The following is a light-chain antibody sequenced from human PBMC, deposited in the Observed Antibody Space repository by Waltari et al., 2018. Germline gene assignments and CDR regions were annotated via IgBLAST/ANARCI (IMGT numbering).Light chain of an antibody. CDR3: QQYRNWPLYT. V-gene: IGKV3-15*01. CDR1: QSVSSN. Sequence: EIEMTQSPAALSVSPGERATLSCRASQSVSSNLAWYQQKVGQPPRLLICGASPRATGIPARFSGSGSGTEFTLTISSLQSEDFAVYYCQQYRNWPLYTFGQGTKLEIK. CDR2: GAS. J-gene: IGKJ2*01.